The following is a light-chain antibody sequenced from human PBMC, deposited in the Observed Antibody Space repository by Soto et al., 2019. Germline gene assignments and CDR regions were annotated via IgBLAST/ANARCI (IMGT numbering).Light chain of an antibody. CDR3: YSTDTSGDYWV. CDR2: MDN. CDR1: ELPKKF. Sequence: SYELTQPPSVSVSLGQTARITCSGDELPKKFAYWYQQKSGLAPVLVIYMDNRRPSGIPGRFSGSSSGTLATLTVTGAQVEDEADYFCYSTDTSGDYWVFGGGTKLTVL. V-gene: IGLV3-10*01. J-gene: IGLJ3*02.